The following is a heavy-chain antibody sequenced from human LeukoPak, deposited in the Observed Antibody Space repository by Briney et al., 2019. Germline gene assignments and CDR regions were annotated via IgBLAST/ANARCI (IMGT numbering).Heavy chain of an antibody. CDR2: IIPVLNIT. D-gene: IGHD5-18*01. V-gene: IGHV1-69*04. CDR1: GGTFSSSA. J-gene: IGHJ6*02. CDR3: ARDQGLTAPPPYGLDV. Sequence: SVKVSCKTSGGTFSSSAITWVRQAPGQGLEWMGRIIPVLNITTYAQKFQGSVTITADTSTSTVYMELSSLRSEETAIHYCARDQGLTAPPPYGLDVWGQGTTVIVSS.